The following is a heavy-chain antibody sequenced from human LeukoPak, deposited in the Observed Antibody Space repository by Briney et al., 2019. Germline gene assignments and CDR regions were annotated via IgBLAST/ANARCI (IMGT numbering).Heavy chain of an antibody. CDR2: ISAYSGNT. V-gene: IGHV1-18*01. Sequence: ASVKVSCKTSGYTFTNYGISWVRQAPGQGLEWMGWISAYSGNTNYVQKFRGRVAMTTDTSTSTVYMDLRSLRSDDTAVYYCARDLVALGTRSHFEGNYHFDYWGQGTLVTVSS. CDR3: ARDLVALGTRSHFEGNYHFDY. J-gene: IGHJ4*02. CDR1: GYTFTNYG. D-gene: IGHD1-7*01.